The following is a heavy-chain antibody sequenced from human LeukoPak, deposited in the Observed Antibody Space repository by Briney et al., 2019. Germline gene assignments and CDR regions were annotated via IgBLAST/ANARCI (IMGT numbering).Heavy chain of an antibody. CDR3: AREDIVVVPAARQAHDAFDI. J-gene: IGHJ3*02. D-gene: IGHD2-2*01. V-gene: IGHV4-34*01. Sequence: SETLSLTCAVYGGSFSGYYWSWIRQPSGKGLEWIGEINHSGSTNYNPSLKSRVTISVDTSKNQFSLKLSSVTAADTAVYYCAREDIVVVPAARQAHDAFDIWGQGTMVTVSS. CDR2: INHSGST. CDR1: GGSFSGYY.